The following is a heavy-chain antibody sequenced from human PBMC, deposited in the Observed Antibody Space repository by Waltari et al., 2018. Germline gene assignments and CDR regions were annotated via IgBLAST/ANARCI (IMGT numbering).Heavy chain of an antibody. CDR3: AKVGGSSWSQYYFDY. CDR2: IYSGGSST. CDR1: GFTFSSYA. D-gene: IGHD6-13*01. V-gene: IGHV3-23*03. J-gene: IGHJ4*02. Sequence: EVQLLESGGGLVQPGGSLRLSCAASGFTFSSYAMSWVRQAPGKGLEWGSVIYSGGSSTYYADSVKGRFTISRDNSKNTLYLQMNSLRAEDTAVYYCAKVGGSSWSQYYFDYWGQGTLVTVSS.